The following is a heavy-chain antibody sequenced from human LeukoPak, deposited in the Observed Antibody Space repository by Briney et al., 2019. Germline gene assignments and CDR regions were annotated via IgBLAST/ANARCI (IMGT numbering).Heavy chain of an antibody. CDR2: INPNSGGT. V-gene: IGHV1-2*02. D-gene: IGHD3-22*01. CDR3: ARSADYYDSSGPLS. Sequence: ASVKVSCKTSGYTFIDYYMYWVRQAPGQGLELMGWINPNSGGTNYAQKFQGRVTMTRDTSISTAYMELSRLRSDDTAVYYCARSADYYDSSGPLSWGQGTLVTVSS. J-gene: IGHJ4*02. CDR1: GYTFIDYY.